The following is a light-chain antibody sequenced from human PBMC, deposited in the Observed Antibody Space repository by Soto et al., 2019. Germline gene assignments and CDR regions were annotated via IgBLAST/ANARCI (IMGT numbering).Light chain of an antibody. CDR3: QQYNNWPPLT. CDR2: DAS. V-gene: IGKV3-15*01. CDR1: QSVSSS. J-gene: IGKJ4*01. Sequence: EIVMTQSPATLSVSPGDRATLSCRASQSVSSSLAWYQQIPGHAPRLLIYDASTRATGIPARFGGSGSGTEFTLTISSLQSEDFAVYYCQQYNNWPPLTFGGGTKVDIK.